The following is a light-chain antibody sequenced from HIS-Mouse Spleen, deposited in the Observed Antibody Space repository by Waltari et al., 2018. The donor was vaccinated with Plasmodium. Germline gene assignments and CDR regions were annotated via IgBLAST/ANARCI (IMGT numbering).Light chain of an antibody. CDR1: VLAKKY. CDR2: KDS. CDR3: YSAADNNRV. J-gene: IGLJ3*02. Sequence: SYELTQPSSVSVSPGQTARITCSGDVLAKKYARWFQQKPGQAPVLVIYKDSARPSGSPERFSGSSSGTTVTLTISGAQVEDEADYYCYSAADNNRVFGGGTKLTVL. V-gene: IGLV3-27*01.